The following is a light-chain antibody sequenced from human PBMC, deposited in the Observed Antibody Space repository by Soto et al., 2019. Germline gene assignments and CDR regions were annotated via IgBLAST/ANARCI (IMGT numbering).Light chain of an antibody. CDR2: HAC. J-gene: IGKJ1*01. V-gene: IGKV1-5*02. CDR3: RRYNSDS. Sequence: IPMLQPPSTLPASVGDRVTIICRASQSSSKGWAWYQQSPGTAPRVLIDHACDLQSGVPSRFSGSGSGTEFTLPISGLQPDDVATYYCRRYNSDSFGQGT. CDR1: QSSSKG.